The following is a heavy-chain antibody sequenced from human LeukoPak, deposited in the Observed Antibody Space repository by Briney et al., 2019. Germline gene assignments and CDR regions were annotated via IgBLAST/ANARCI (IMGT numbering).Heavy chain of an antibody. D-gene: IGHD3-16*02. CDR3: AKRGVIHTYYFDY. CDR2: ISGSGGYT. CDR1: GFTFSSYA. J-gene: IGHJ4*02. Sequence: PGGSLRLSCAASGFTFSSYAMSWVRRAPGKGLEWVSAISGSGGYTYYADSVKGRFTISRDNSKNTLYLQMNSLRAEDTAVYYCAKRGVIHTYYFDYWGQGTLVTVSS. V-gene: IGHV3-23*01.